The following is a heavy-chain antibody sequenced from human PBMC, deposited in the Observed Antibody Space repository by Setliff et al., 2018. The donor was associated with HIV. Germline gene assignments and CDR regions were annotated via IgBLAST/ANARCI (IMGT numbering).Heavy chain of an antibody. CDR3: ARANYYYDSSGLNYYYYYGMDV. J-gene: IGHJ6*02. V-gene: IGHV1-69*06. CDR2: IIPIFNTG. D-gene: IGHD3-22*01. Sequence: ASVKVSCKASGGTFINSAFTWVRQAPGQGLEWMGSIIPIFNTGNYAQKFQGRVTITADKSTSTAYMELSSLRSEDTAVYYCARANYYYDSSGLNYYYYYGMDVWGQGTTVTV. CDR1: GGTFINSA.